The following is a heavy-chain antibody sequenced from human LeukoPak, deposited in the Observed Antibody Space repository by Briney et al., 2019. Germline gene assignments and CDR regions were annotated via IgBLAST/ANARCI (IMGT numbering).Heavy chain of an antibody. CDR3: ARDNDRKDDS. CDR2: MNQDGSGK. Sequence: PGGSLRLSCAASGFTFSNYWMTWVRQAPGKGLEWLANMNQDGSGKYYLDSAKGRFAISRDNAKNSLYLQMNNLRAEDTAVYYCARDNDRKDDSWGQGTLVTASS. J-gene: IGHJ5*02. D-gene: IGHD3-16*01. CDR1: GFTFSNYW. V-gene: IGHV3-7*01.